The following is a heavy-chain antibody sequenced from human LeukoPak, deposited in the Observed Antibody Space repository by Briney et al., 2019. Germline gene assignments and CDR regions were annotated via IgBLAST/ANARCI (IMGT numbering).Heavy chain of an antibody. CDR2: TNHSGST. Sequence: PSETLSLTCAVYGGSFSGYYWSWIRQPPGKGLEWIGETNHSGSTNHNPSLKSRVTISVDTSKNQFSLKLSSVTAADTAVYYCARGRSYYYDSSGPRLRAFDIWRQGTMVTVSS. V-gene: IGHV4-34*01. CDR3: ARGRSYYYDSSGPRLRAFDI. D-gene: IGHD3-22*01. J-gene: IGHJ3*02. CDR1: GGSFSGYY.